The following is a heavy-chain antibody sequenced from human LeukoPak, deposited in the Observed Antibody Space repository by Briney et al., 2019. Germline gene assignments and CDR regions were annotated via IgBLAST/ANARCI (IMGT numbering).Heavy chain of an antibody. D-gene: IGHD3-10*01. Sequence: ASVKVSCKASGGTFSSYAISWVRQAPGRGLEWMGGIIPIFGTANYAQKFQGRVTITADESTSTDYMELSTLRSEDTGVYYCAREGVRGEYYFDYWGQGTLVTVSS. CDR1: GGTFSSYA. CDR3: AREGVRGEYYFDY. CDR2: IIPIFGTA. J-gene: IGHJ4*02. V-gene: IGHV1-69*13.